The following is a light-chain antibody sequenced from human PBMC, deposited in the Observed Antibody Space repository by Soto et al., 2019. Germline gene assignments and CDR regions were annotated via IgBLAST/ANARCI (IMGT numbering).Light chain of an antibody. CDR1: QSVSSN. CDR3: QEYNNWPWT. V-gene: IGKV3-15*01. J-gene: IGKJ1*01. CDR2: GAS. Sequence: EIVMTQSPATLSVSPGERATLSCRASQSVSSNLAWYQQKPGQVPRLLIYGASTRATGIPARFSGSESGTEFTLPISSLQSEDFAGYYCQEYNNWPWTFGQGTKVEIK.